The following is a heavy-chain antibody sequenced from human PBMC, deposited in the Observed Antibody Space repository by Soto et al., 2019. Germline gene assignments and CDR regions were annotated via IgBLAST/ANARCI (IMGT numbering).Heavy chain of an antibody. CDR3: ARGVVCISTSCYRPASYYYGMDV. V-gene: IGHV1-8*01. J-gene: IGHJ6*02. CDR1: GYTFTSYD. CDR2: MNPNSGNT. Sequence: ASVKVSCKASGYTFTSYDINWVRQATGQGLEWMGWMNPNSGNTGYAQKFQGRVTMTRNTSISTAYMELSSLRSEDTAVYYCARGVVCISTSCYRPASYYYGMDVWGQGTTVTVSS. D-gene: IGHD2-2*01.